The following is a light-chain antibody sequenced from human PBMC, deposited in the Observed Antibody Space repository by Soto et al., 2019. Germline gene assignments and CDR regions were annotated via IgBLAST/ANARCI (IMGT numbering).Light chain of an antibody. CDR3: QQYDNLPLT. CDR2: DAS. J-gene: IGKJ4*01. Sequence: DLQMTQSPSSLSASVGARVTITCQASQDISNYLNWYQQKPGKAPKLLIYDASNLETGVPSRFSGSGSGTDFTFTISSLQPEDSATYYCQQYDNLPLTFGGGTKVEIK. V-gene: IGKV1-33*01. CDR1: QDISNY.